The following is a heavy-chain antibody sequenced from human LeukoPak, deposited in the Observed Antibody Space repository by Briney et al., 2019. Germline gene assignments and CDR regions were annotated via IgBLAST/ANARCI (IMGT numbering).Heavy chain of an antibody. CDR3: ARDLRVTTSRSYYYYYSMDV. CDR1: GFTFSSYS. V-gene: IGHV3-21*01. J-gene: IGHJ6*02. D-gene: IGHD4-17*01. Sequence: GGSLRLSCAASGFTFSSYSMNWVRQAPGKGLEWVSSISSSSSYIYYADSVKGRFTISRDNAKNSLYLQMSSLRAEDTAVYYCARDLRVTTSRSYYYYYSMDVWGQGTTVTVSS. CDR2: ISSSSSYI.